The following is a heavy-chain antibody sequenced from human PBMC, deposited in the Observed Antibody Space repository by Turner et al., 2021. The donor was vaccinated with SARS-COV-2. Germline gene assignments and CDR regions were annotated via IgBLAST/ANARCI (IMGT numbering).Heavy chain of an antibody. CDR3: ARDQGAFWSGYPGHMDV. D-gene: IGHD3-3*01. Sequence: QVQLQESGPGLVKPSETLSLTCTVSVGAVSSGSYYWSWIRQPPGKGVEWIGDIYYSGSTNYNPSLKSRVTISVDTSKNQFSLKLSSVTAADTAVYYWARDQGAFWSGYPGHMDVWGQGTTVTVSS. CDR1: VGAVSSGSYY. J-gene: IGHJ6*02. CDR2: IYYSGST. V-gene: IGHV4-61*01.